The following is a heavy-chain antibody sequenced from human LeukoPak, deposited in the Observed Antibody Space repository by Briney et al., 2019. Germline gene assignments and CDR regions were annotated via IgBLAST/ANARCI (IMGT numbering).Heavy chain of an antibody. Sequence: GGSLRLSCAASGFTFDGYTMHWLRQAPGKGLEWVSLISWDGGSTYYADSVKGRFTISRDNSKNSLNLQMNSLRTEDTALYYCAKDRGGYRGFDYWGQGTLVTVSS. D-gene: IGHD5-18*01. CDR2: ISWDGGST. CDR3: AKDRGGYRGFDY. V-gene: IGHV3-43*01. CDR1: GFTFDGYT. J-gene: IGHJ4*02.